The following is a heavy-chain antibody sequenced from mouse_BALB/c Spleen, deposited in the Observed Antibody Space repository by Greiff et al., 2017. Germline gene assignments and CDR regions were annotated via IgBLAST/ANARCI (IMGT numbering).Heavy chain of an antibody. CDR1: GYSFTGYY. D-gene: IGHD4-1*01. Sequence: VQLQQSGPELVEPGASVKISCKASGYSFTGYYMHWVKQSHVKSLEWIGRINPYNGATSYNQNFKDKASLTVDKSSSTAYMELHSLTSEDSAVYYCARTGGYAMDYWGQGTSVTVSS. V-gene: IGHV1-31*01. CDR3: ARTGGYAMDY. CDR2: INPYNGAT. J-gene: IGHJ4*01.